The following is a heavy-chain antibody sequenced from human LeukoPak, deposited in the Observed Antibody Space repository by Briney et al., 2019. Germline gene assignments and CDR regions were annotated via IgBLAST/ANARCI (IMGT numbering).Heavy chain of an antibody. D-gene: IGHD3-22*01. CDR3: ARGPNYYDSSGYYGAFDI. CDR2: IYHSGSI. CDR1: GGSISSGGYS. J-gene: IGHJ3*02. Sequence: SETLSLTCTVSGGSISSGGYSWSWIRQPPGKGLEWIGYIYHSGSIYYNPSLKSRVTISVDRSKNQFSLKLSSVTAADTAVYYCARGPNYYDSSGYYGAFDIWGQGTMVTVSS. V-gene: IGHV4-30-2*01.